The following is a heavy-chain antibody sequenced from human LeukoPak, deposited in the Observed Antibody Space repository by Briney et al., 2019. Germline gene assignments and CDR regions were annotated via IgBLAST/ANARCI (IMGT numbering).Heavy chain of an antibody. CDR3: ARGIKWELHPGDY. J-gene: IGHJ4*02. Sequence: GGSLRLSCTVSGFSFSSYAMHWVRQAPGKGLEWVTLISYDGSNKYYADSVKGRFTISRDNAKNSLYLQMNSLRDEDTAVYYCARGIKWELHPGDYWGQGTLVTVSS. CDR2: ISYDGSNK. D-gene: IGHD1-26*01. V-gene: IGHV3-30-3*01. CDR1: GFSFSSYA.